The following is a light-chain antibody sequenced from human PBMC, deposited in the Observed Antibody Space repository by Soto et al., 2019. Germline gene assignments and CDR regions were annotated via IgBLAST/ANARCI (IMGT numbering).Light chain of an antibody. CDR1: QSVSSN. V-gene: IGKV3-20*01. J-gene: IGKJ5*01. Sequence: EIVMTQSPGTLSVSPGERATPSCRASQSVSSNLAWYQQKPGQAPRLLIYGASDRATGTPDRFSGSGSGTDFTLTISRLEPEDSAVYYCQQFDDSVTFGQGTRLEIK. CDR3: QQFDDSVT. CDR2: GAS.